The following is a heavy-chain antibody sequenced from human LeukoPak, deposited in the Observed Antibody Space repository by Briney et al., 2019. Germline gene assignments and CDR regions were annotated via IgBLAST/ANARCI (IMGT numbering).Heavy chain of an antibody. V-gene: IGHV3-23*01. J-gene: IGHJ3*02. CDR3: ARAKRNAFDI. CDR2: ISGSGGST. Sequence: GGSLRLSCAASGFTFSSYAMSWVRQAPGKGLEWVSAISGSGGSTNYADSVKGRFTISRDSAKNSLYLQMNSLRGEDTAVYYCARAKRNAFDIWGQGTMVTVSS. CDR1: GFTFSSYA.